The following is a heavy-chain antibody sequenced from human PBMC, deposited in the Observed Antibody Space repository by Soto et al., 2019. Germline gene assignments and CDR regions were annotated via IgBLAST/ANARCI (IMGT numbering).Heavy chain of an antibody. Sequence: QVQLVESGGGLVKPGGSLRLSCAVSGFTFSDYYMTWIRQAPGTGLEWVSYISSSTSHTHYADSVKGRFTISRDNAKNSLFLQMNSLRAEDTAVYYCARGRGAAADYFDFWGQGTLVTVSS. V-gene: IGHV3-11*05. D-gene: IGHD6-13*01. CDR2: ISSSTSHT. J-gene: IGHJ4*02. CDR1: GFTFSDYY. CDR3: ARGRGAAADYFDF.